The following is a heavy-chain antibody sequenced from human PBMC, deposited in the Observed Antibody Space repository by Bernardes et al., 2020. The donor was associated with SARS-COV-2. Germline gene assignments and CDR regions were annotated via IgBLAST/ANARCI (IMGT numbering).Heavy chain of an antibody. J-gene: IGHJ4*02. CDR3: ASEFTYYDFWSGYYNDY. CDR2: ISSSGSTI. CDR1: GFTFSSYE. D-gene: IGHD3-3*01. Sequence: GGSLRLSCAASGFTFSSYEMNWVRQAPGKGLEWVSYISSSGSTIYYADSVKGRFTISRDNAKNSLYLQMNSLRAEDTAVYYCASEFTYYDFWSGYYNDYWGQGTLVTVSS. V-gene: IGHV3-48*03.